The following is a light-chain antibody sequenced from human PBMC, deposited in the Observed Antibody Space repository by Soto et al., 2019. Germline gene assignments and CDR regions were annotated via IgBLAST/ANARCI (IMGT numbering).Light chain of an antibody. V-gene: IGKV1-5*01. J-gene: IGKJ1*01. Sequence: DIQMTQSPSSVSASVGDRITITCRASQGISLFLAWYHQKPCRAPNLLIYAASSLESGVPSRFSASGSGTEFSLTINSLQADDFATYYCQQYHIYSWTFGQGTKV. CDR1: QGISLF. CDR2: AAS. CDR3: QQYHIYSWT.